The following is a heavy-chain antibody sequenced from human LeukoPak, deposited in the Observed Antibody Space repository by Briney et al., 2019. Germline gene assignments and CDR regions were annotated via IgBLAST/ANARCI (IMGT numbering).Heavy chain of an antibody. V-gene: IGHV3-23*01. CDR2: ISGSGGST. J-gene: IGHJ3*02. CDR1: GFTFSSYA. CDR3: ARDRVSRAFDI. Sequence: GGSLRLSCAASGFTFSSYAMSWVRQAPGKGLEWVSAISGSGGSTYYADSVKGRFTISRDNAKNSLYLQMNSLRAEDTAVYYCARDRVSRAFDIWGQGTMVTVSS. D-gene: IGHD2-2*01.